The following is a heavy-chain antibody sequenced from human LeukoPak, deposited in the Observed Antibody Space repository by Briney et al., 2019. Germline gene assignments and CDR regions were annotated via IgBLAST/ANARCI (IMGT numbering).Heavy chain of an antibody. V-gene: IGHV3-30*04. Sequence: GGSLRLSCAASGFTFSSYLMHWVRQAPGKGLEWVAVVSYDGSNTYYADSVKGRFTISRDNSKNTVYLQMNSLRAEDTAVYYCAKDGPRRIPYYMDVWGKGTTVTISS. CDR1: GFTFSSYL. J-gene: IGHJ6*03. CDR3: AKDGPRRIPYYMDV. CDR2: VSYDGSNT.